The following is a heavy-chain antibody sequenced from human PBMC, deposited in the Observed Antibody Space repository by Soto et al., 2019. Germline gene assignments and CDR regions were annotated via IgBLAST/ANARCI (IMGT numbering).Heavy chain of an antibody. CDR3: AREGYYDSSGYQYGMDV. CDR2: ISAYNGNT. J-gene: IGHJ6*02. CDR1: GYTFTSYG. V-gene: IGHV1-18*01. Sequence: QVQLVQSGAEVKKPGASVKVSCKASGYTFTSYGISWVRQAPGQGLEWMGWISAYNGNTNYAQKLQGRVTMTTDTTTSTAYMELRSLRSDDTAVYYCAREGYYDSSGYQYGMDVWGQGTTVTVSS. D-gene: IGHD3-22*01.